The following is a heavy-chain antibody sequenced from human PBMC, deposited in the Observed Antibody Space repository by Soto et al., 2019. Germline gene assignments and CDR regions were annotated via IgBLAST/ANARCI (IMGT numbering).Heavy chain of an antibody. V-gene: IGHV4-39*01. Sequence: PSETLSLTCTVSGGSISSGDYYWGWIRQPPGKGLEWIGSIYYSGSTYYNPSLKSRVTISVDTSKNQFSLKLNSVTAADTAVYYCARRQVSVAATFFDPWGQGTLVTVSS. CDR1: GGSISSGDYY. CDR2: IYYSGST. CDR3: ARRQVSVAATFFDP. J-gene: IGHJ5*02. D-gene: IGHD2-15*01.